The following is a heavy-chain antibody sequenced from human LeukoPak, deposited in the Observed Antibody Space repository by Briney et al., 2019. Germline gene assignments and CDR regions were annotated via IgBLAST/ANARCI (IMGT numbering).Heavy chain of an antibody. CDR1: GYTFTSYG. CDR2: ISAYNGNT. CDR3: ARGVTHDYGDYDPFDY. Sequence: ASVKVSCKASGYTFTSYGISWVRQAPGQGLEWMGWISAYNGNTNYAQKLQGRVTMTTDTSTSTAYMELRSLRSDDTAVYYCARGVTHDYGDYDPFDYWGQGTLVTVSS. J-gene: IGHJ4*02. V-gene: IGHV1-18*01. D-gene: IGHD4-17*01.